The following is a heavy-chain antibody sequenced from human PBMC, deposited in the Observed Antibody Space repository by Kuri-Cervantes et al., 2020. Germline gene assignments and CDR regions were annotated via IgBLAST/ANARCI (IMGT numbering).Heavy chain of an antibody. D-gene: IGHD3-3*01. Sequence: SETLSLTCTVSGGSISSGGYYWSWIRQHPGKGLEWIGYIYYSGSTYYNPSLKSRVTISVDTSKNQFSLKLSSVTAADTAVYYCARIIPPRATRIKFYYYGMDVWGQGTTVTVSS. J-gene: IGHJ6*02. V-gene: IGHV4-31*03. CDR2: IYYSGST. CDR1: GGSISSGGYY. CDR3: ARIIPPRATRIKFYYYGMDV.